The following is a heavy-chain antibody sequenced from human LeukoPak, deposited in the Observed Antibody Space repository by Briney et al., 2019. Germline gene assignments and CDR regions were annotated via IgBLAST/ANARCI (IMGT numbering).Heavy chain of an antibody. CDR1: GGSIRSYY. CDR2: IYYSGST. V-gene: IGHV4-39*07. J-gene: IGHJ4*02. Sequence: PSETLSLTCTVSGGSIRSYYWSWIRQPPGKGLEWIGSIYYSGSTYYNPSLKSRVTISVDTSKNQFSLNLGSVTAADTAVYYCGRYHAYWGQGTLVTVSS. CDR3: GRYHAY. D-gene: IGHD2-2*01.